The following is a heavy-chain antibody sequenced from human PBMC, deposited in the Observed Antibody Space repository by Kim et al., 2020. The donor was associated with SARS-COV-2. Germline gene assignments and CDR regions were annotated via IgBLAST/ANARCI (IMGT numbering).Heavy chain of an antibody. CDR1: GGTFSSYA. CDR2: IIPIFGTA. J-gene: IGHJ6*02. V-gene: IGHV1-69*06. D-gene: IGHD2-21*02. Sequence: SVKVSCKASGGTFSSYAISWVRQAPGQGLEWMGGIIPIFGTANYAQKFQGRVTITADKSTSTAYMELSSLRSEDTAVYYCARGDLPVYYYYGMDVWGQGTTVTVSS. CDR3: ARGDLPVYYYYGMDV.